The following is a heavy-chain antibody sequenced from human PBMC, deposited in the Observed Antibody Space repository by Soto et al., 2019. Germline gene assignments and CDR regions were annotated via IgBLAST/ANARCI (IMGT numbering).Heavy chain of an antibody. J-gene: IGHJ4*02. Sequence: PGGSLRLSSAASGFSFSSYSMNWVRQAPGKGLEWVAGIKEDGSEKYYVDIVKGRFTISRDNVENSLYLQMNSLSGEDSAVYFCARDRGYSSYDYWGLGTLVTVSS. CDR2: IKEDGSEK. CDR1: GFSFSSYS. D-gene: IGHD5-18*01. CDR3: ARDRGYSSYDY. V-gene: IGHV3-7*01.